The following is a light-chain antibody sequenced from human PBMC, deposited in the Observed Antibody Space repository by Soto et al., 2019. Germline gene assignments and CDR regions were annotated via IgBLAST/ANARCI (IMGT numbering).Light chain of an antibody. CDR2: GAS. J-gene: IGKJ1*01. CDR3: QQYNNWPRT. V-gene: IGKV3-15*01. CDR1: ETVFSN. Sequence: EIVMTQSPATLSVSPGESATLPCRASETVFSNLAWYQQKPGQAPRLLIYGASTRATGIPARFSGSGSGTEFTLTISSLQSGDFAVYYCQQYNNWPRTFGQGTKVEIK.